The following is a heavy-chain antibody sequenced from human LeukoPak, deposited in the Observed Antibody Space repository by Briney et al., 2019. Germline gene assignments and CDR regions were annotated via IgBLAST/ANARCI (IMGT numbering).Heavy chain of an antibody. CDR2: IYKSGST. CDR3: ARDVGPRDAGRFTMIVVAYLVFDY. J-gene: IGHJ4*02. V-gene: IGHV4-39*07. D-gene: IGHD3-22*01. CDR1: GGSISSSSYY. Sequence: SETLSLTCTVSGGSISSSSYYWGWIRQPPGKGLECIGSIYKSGSTYYNPSLKSRVTISVDTSKNQFSLKLSSVTAADTAVYYCARDVGPRDAGRFTMIVVAYLVFDYWGQGTLVTVSS.